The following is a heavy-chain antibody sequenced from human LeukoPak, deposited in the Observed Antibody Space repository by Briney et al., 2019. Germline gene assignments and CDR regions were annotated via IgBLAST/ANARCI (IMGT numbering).Heavy chain of an antibody. J-gene: IGHJ3*02. V-gene: IGHV7-4-1*02. CDR1: GGTYSSHA. CDR3: ARSRYDGDAYDI. D-gene: IGHD3-16*01. Sequence: ASVKVSCKASGGTYSSHAINWVRQAPGQGLEWMGWINTNTGNPTYAQGFTGRFVFSLDTSVSTAYLQISSLKAEDTAVYYCARSRYDGDAYDIWGHGTMVTVSS. CDR2: INTNTGNP.